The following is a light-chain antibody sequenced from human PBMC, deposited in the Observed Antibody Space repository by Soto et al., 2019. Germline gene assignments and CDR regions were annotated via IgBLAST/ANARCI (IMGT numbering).Light chain of an antibody. CDR1: QSVSSY. Sequence: EIVLTQSPATLSLSPGERATLSCRASQSVSSYLAWYQQKPGQAPRLLLYDASNRATGITARFSGSGSGTDFTLTISSLEPEDFAVYYCQQRSNWPPRITFGQGTRLEIK. CDR2: DAS. J-gene: IGKJ5*01. V-gene: IGKV3-11*01. CDR3: QQRSNWPPRIT.